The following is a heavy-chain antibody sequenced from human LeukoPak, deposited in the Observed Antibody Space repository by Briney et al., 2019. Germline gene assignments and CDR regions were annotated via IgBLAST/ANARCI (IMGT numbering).Heavy chain of an antibody. CDR3: ARDPGAGYCSSTSCYGGYDAFDI. J-gene: IGHJ3*02. Sequence: SETLSLTCTVSGGSISSSSYYWGWIRQPPGKGLEWIGSIYYSGSTYYNPSLKSRVTISVDTSKNQFSLKLSSVTAADTAVYYCARDPGAGYCSSTSCYGGYDAFDIWGQGTMVTVSS. D-gene: IGHD2-2*01. V-gene: IGHV4-39*07. CDR2: IYYSGST. CDR1: GGSISSSSYY.